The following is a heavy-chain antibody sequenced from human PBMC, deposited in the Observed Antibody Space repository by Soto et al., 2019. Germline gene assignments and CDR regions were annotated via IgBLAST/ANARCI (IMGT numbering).Heavy chain of an antibody. CDR3: ARVSPDFWSCDDAFDI. J-gene: IGHJ3*02. CDR2: IKQDGSEK. D-gene: IGHD3-3*01. V-gene: IGHV3-7*03. CDR1: GFTFSSYW. Sequence: PGGSLRLSCAASGFTFSSYWMSWVRQAPGKGQEWVANIKQDGSEKYYVDSVKGRFTISRDNAKNSLYLQMNSLRAEDTAVYYCARVSPDFWSCDDAFDIWGQGTMVTGSS.